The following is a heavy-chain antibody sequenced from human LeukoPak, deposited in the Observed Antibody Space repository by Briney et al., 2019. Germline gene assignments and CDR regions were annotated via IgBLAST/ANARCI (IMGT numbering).Heavy chain of an antibody. J-gene: IGHJ5*02. D-gene: IGHD2/OR15-2a*01. CDR1: GFTFSSYS. Sequence: GGSLRLSCAVSGFTFSSYSMNWVRQAPGKGLEWVSSISSSSSYIYYADSMKGRFTISRDNAKNSLYLQMNSLRAEDTAVYYCARATSPDSAWFDLWGQGTLVTVSS. CDR2: ISSSSSYI. CDR3: ARATSPDSAWFDL. V-gene: IGHV3-21*01.